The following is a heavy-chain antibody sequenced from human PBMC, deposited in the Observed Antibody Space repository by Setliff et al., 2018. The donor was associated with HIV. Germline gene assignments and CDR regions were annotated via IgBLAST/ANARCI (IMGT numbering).Heavy chain of an antibody. CDR3: AKSSPSIGYISDH. Sequence: SETLSLTCTVSGGSISSANYYWSWIRQPPGKGLEWIGYIYYNGNAYYYNPSLKSRTTISTDTSKNQFSLNVRSVTAADTAVYFCAKSSPSIGYISDHWGQGTLVTVSS. V-gene: IGHV4-30-4*02. CDR1: GGSISSANYY. J-gene: IGHJ4*02. CDR2: IYYNGNAY. D-gene: IGHD5-12*01.